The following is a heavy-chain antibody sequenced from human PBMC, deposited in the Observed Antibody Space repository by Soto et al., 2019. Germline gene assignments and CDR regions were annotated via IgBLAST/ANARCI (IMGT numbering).Heavy chain of an antibody. V-gene: IGHV3-7*01. CDR2: IKQDGSKK. D-gene: IGHD4-4*01. CDR3: ARDRGYSKGGFDY. CDR1: GFTFSSYW. Sequence: EVQLVESGGGLVQPGGSLRLSCAASGFTFSSYWMSWVRQAPGKGLEWVAKIKQDGSKKYYVDSVKGRFTVSRDNAKNSLYLQMNSLRAEDTAVYYCARDRGYSKGGFDYWGQGTLVTVSS. J-gene: IGHJ4*02.